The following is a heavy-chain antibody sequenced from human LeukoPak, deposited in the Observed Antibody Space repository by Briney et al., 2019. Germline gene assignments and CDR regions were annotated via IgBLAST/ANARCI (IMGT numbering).Heavy chain of an antibody. D-gene: IGHD1-26*01. CDR2: LTGGSDYV. V-gene: IGHV3-21*01. Sequence: GGSLRLSCAASGFTLSSYAMEWVRQAPGKGLEWLSSLTGGSDYVYYAGSVKGRFTISRDNAKSSLYLQMNSLRAEDTAVYYCARLSRSSYGKYYFDSWGQGTLVTVSS. CDR1: GFTLSSYA. CDR3: ARLSRSSYGKYYFDS. J-gene: IGHJ4*02.